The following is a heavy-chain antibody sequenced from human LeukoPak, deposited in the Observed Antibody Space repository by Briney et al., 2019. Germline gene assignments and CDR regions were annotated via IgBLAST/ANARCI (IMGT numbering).Heavy chain of an antibody. Sequence: PGGSLRLSCAASGFTFSSYAMSWVRQAPGKGLEWVSAISGSGGSTYYADSVKGRFTISRDNSKNTLYLQMNSLRAEDTAVYYCAKVYCIGGSCYYDYWGQGTLVTVSS. D-gene: IGHD2-15*01. CDR1: GFTFSSYA. J-gene: IGHJ4*02. CDR2: ISGSGGST. V-gene: IGHV3-23*01. CDR3: AKVYCIGGSCYYDY.